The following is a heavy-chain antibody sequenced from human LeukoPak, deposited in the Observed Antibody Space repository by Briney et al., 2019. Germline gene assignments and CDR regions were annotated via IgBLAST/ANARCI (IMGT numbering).Heavy chain of an antibody. Sequence: SETLSLTCAVSGVSINTCCYYWTWIRQPPGKGLEWIGYKYYSGSTRYNSSLRSRLTISLDTSKNQFSLRLTSVTAADTAVYYCARGRSYGFDFDSWGQGTLAIVSS. J-gene: IGHJ4*02. D-gene: IGHD3-16*01. CDR3: ARGRSYGFDFDS. V-gene: IGHV4-61*01. CDR1: GVSINTCCYY. CDR2: KYYSGST.